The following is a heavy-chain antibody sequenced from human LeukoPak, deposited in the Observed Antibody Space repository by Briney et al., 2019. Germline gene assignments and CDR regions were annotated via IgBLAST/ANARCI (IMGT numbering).Heavy chain of an antibody. CDR1: GFTFSSYG. CDR2: ISYDGSNK. J-gene: IGHJ5*02. Sequence: GGSLRLSCAASGFTFSSYGMHWVRQAPGKGLEWVAVISYDGSNKYYADSVKGRFTISRDNSKNTLYLQMNRLRAEDTAGYYCSKGYYFGSGRYPFDPWGQGTLVTVSS. CDR3: SKGYYFGSGRYPFDP. D-gene: IGHD3-10*01. V-gene: IGHV3-30*18.